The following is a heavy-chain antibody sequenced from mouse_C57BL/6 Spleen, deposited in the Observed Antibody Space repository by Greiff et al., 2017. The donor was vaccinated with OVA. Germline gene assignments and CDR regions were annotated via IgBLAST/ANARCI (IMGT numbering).Heavy chain of an antibody. CDR2: INPNNGGT. V-gene: IGHV1-26*01. CDR1: GYTFTDYY. CDR3: ARWNSGGDY. J-gene: IGHJ2*01. D-gene: IGHD3-1*01. Sequence: VQLQQSGPELVKPGASVKISCKASGYTFTDYYMNWVKQSHGKSLEWIGDINPNNGGTSYNQKFKGKATLTVDKSSSTAYMELRSLTSEDSAVYYCARWNSGGDYWGQGTTLTVSS.